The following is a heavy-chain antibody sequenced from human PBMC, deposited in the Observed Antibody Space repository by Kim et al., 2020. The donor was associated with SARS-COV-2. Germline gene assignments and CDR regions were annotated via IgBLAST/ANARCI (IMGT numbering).Heavy chain of an antibody. V-gene: IGHV2-70*01. CDR1: GFSLSTSGMC. Sequence: SGPTLVKPTQTLTLTCTFSGFSLSTSGMCVSWIRQPPGKALEWLALIDWDDDKYYSTSLKTRLTISKDTSKNQVVLTMTNMDPVDTATYYCARFMSSGRHYYYYGMDVWGQGTTVTVSS. J-gene: IGHJ6*02. D-gene: IGHD3-22*01. CDR3: ARFMSSGRHYYYYGMDV. CDR2: IDWDDDK.